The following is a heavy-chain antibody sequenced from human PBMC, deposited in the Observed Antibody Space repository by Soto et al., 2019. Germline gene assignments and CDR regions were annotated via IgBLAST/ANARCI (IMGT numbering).Heavy chain of an antibody. J-gene: IGHJ4*02. Sequence: QVQLVQSGAEVKKPGSSVKVSCKASGGTFSSYAISWVRQAPGQGLEWMGGIIPIFGTANYAQKFQGRVTITADESTSTAYTELSSLRSEDTAVYYCARAPDTMIVVSYFDYWGQGTLVTVSS. CDR2: IIPIFGTA. CDR1: GGTFSSYA. D-gene: IGHD3-22*01. V-gene: IGHV1-69*01. CDR3: ARAPDTMIVVSYFDY.